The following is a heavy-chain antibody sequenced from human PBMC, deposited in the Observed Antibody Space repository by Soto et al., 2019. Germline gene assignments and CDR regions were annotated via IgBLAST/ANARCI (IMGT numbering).Heavy chain of an antibody. Sequence: ASVKVSCKVSGYTLTELSMHWVRQAPGRGLEWMGGFDPEDGETIYAQKFQGRVTMTEDTSTDTAYMELSSLRSEDTAVYYCASRQLRYFDWFPYYFDYWGQGTLVTVSS. CDR3: ASRQLRYFDWFPYYFDY. CDR2: FDPEDGET. V-gene: IGHV1-24*01. CDR1: GYTLTELS. J-gene: IGHJ4*02. D-gene: IGHD3-9*01.